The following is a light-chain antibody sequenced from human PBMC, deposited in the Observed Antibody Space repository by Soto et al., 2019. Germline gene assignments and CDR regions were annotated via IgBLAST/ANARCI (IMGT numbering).Light chain of an antibody. CDR1: QSVSSSY. J-gene: IGKJ1*01. CDR2: AAS. CDR3: QQYNKWWT. Sequence: EIVLTQSPGTLSLSPGERATLSCRASQSVSSSYLAWYQQKPGQAPRLLIYAASSRATGIPPRFSGSGSGTEFTLTISSLQSEDFGVYYCQQYNKWWTFGQGTKVDIK. V-gene: IGKV3-20*01.